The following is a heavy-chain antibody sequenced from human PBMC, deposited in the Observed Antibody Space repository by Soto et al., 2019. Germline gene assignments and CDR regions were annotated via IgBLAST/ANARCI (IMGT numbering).Heavy chain of an antibody. Sequence: SQTLSLTCAISGDSVSCNSAAWSWIRPSPSRGLEWLGRTFYRSKWYSEYAVSVKSRITINPDTSKNQFFLQLNSVTPEDTAVYYCAGDGSSWPYFDYWGQGTLVTVSS. CDR2: TFYRSKWYS. V-gene: IGHV6-1*01. CDR3: AGDGSSWPYFDY. D-gene: IGHD6-13*01. J-gene: IGHJ4*02. CDR1: GDSVSCNSAA.